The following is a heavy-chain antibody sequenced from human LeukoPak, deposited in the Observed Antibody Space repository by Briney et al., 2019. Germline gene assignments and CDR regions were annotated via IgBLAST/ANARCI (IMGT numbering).Heavy chain of an antibody. Sequence: ASVKVSCKASGYTLTSYDINWVRQATGQGLEWMGWMNPNSGNTGYAQKFQGRVTMTRNTSISTAYMELSSLRSEDTAVYYCARTRLRFRPAWFDPWGQGTLVTVSS. CDR2: MNPNSGNT. D-gene: IGHD3-3*01. V-gene: IGHV1-8*01. CDR1: GYTLTSYD. CDR3: ARTRLRFRPAWFDP. J-gene: IGHJ5*02.